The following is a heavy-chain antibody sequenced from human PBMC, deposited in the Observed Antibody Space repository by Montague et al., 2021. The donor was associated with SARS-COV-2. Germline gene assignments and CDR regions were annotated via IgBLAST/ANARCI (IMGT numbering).Heavy chain of an antibody. Sequence: SLRLSCTASGFTFTSYLMSWVRQAPGKGLEWVANIKQDGSEKYYVDSVKGRFTVARDNAKNSLYLQMNSLRAEDTAVYYCARVPSSSWYFDSWGQGTLVTVSS. CDR1: GFTFTSYL. CDR2: IKQDGSEK. D-gene: IGHD6-13*01. J-gene: IGHJ4*02. CDR3: ARVPSSSWYFDS. V-gene: IGHV3-7*01.